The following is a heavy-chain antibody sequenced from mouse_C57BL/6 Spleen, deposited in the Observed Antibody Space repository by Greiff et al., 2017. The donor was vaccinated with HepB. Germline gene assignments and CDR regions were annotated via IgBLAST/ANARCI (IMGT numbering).Heavy chain of an antibody. J-gene: IGHJ2*01. CDR3: AGWNYYGYARFDY. CDR2: INPSNGGT. Sequence: QVQLQQSGPELVKPGASVKMSCKASGYTFTSYWMHWVKQRPGQGLEWIGNINPSNGGTNYNEKFKSKATLTVDKSSSTAYMQLSSLTSEDSAVYDCAGWNYYGYARFDYWGQGTTLTV. CDR1: GYTFTSYW. D-gene: IGHD2-2*01. V-gene: IGHV1-53*01.